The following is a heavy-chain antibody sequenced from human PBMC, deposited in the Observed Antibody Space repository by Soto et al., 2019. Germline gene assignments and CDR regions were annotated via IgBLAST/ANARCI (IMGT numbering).Heavy chain of an antibody. J-gene: IGHJ3*02. CDR1: GYTFTSYG. D-gene: IGHD3-3*01. CDR3: ARDRYDFWSGYYYPHDAFDI. CDR2: ISACNGNT. V-gene: IGHV1-18*01. Sequence: ASVKVSCKASGYTFTSYGISWVRQAPGQGLEWMGWISACNGNTNYAQKLQGRVTMTTDTSTSTAYMELRSLRSDDTAVYYCARDRYDFWSGYYYPHDAFDIWGQGKMVT.